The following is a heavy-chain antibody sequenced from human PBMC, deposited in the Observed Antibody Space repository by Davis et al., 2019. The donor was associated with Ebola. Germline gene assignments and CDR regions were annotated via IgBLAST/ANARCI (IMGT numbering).Heavy chain of an antibody. V-gene: IGHV3-23*01. CDR1: GFTFSSYA. J-gene: IGHJ4*01. CDR3: AKRSQDNIVPYYFDY. Sequence: GESLKISCAASGFTFSSYAISWVRQAPGKGLEWVSTVTASGGSTYYTDSVKGQFTISRDNSKNTLYLQMNSLRVEDTAVYYCAKRSQDNIVPYYFDYWGQGTLVTVSS. D-gene: IGHD3-16*02. CDR2: VTASGGST.